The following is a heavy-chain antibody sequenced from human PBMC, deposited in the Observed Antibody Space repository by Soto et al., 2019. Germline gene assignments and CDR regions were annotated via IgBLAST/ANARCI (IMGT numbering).Heavy chain of an antibody. V-gene: IGHV4-31*03. J-gene: IGHJ6*03. CDR3: AVGQFMDV. CDR2: IDYSGNT. Sequence: QVQLQESGPGLVTPSQTLSLTCSVSGVSLSSSGHYWNWVRQHPGKGLEWIGYIDYSGNTYYNPSLKSRLGMSIDPSKDQFSLILTSVTAADTAVYFCAVGQFMDVWGKGTTVTVSS. CDR1: GVSLSSSGHY. D-gene: IGHD3-16*01.